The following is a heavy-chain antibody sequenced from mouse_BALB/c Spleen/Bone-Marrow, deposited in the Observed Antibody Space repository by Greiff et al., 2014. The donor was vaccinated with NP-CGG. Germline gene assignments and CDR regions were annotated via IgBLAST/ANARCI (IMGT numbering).Heavy chain of an antibody. CDR3: ARWRFTAVGDGGFTY. J-gene: IGHJ3*01. Sequence: EVQLQQSGAELVKPGASVKLSCTASGFNIKDTYIHWVKQRPEQGLEWIGRIDPANGNAKYDPKFQGKATITADTSSNTVYLHVSSLSSEVTAVDHCARWRFTAVGDGGFTYWGQGTLVTVSA. CDR1: GFNIKDTY. V-gene: IGHV14-3*02. D-gene: IGHD1-1*01. CDR2: IDPANGNA.